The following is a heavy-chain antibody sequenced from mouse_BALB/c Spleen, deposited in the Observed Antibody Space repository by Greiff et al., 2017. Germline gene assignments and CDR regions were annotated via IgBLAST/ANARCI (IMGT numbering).Heavy chain of an antibody. Sequence: EVKLMESGPGLVKPSQSLSLTCSVTGYSITSGYYWNWIRQFPGNKLEWMGYISYDGSNKYNPSLKNRISITRDTSKNQFFLKLNSVTTEDTATYYCAGTIYYDYAYAMDYWGQGTSVTVSS. CDR1: GYSITSGYY. V-gene: IGHV3-6*02. D-gene: IGHD2-4*01. CDR2: ISYDGSN. J-gene: IGHJ4*01. CDR3: AGTIYYDYAYAMDY.